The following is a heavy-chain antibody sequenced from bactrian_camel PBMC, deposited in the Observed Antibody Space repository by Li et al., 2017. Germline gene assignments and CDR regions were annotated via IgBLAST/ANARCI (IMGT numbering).Heavy chain of an antibody. CDR3: AEGRGSRGEHCYSLNY. CDR2: IDIDDNL. J-gene: IGHJ4*01. D-gene: IGHD6*01. CDR1: RVWYSPYC. Sequence: HVQLVESGGDSVQPGGSLTLSCVASRVWYSPYCMAWFRQAPGKEREWVASIDIDDNLEYSDFVKGRFTASRDSAKNTVYLQMNNLQPEDTATYYCAEGRGSRGEHCYSLNYWGQGTQVTVS. V-gene: IGHV3S53*01.